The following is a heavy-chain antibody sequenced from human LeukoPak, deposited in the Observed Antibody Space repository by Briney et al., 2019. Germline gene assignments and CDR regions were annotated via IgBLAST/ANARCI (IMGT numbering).Heavy chain of an antibody. CDR3: GRQWLRLTNWFDP. CDR2: IYYSGST. CDR1: GXSISSSNDY. J-gene: IGHJ5*02. V-gene: IGHV4-39*01. D-gene: IGHD5-12*01. Sequence: PSETLSLTWTVSGXSISSSNDYWGWIRQPPGKGLEWIGSIYYSGSTYYNPSLKSRVTISVDTSKNQFSLKVRSVTAADTAVYYCGRQWLRLTNWFDPWGQGTLVTVSS.